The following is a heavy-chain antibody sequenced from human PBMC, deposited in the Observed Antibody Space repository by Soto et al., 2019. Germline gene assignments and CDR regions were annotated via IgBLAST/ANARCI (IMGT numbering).Heavy chain of an antibody. Sequence: EVHLVESGGGLVQPGGSLRLSCAASGFTFSSYWMSWVRQAPGQGLEWVANMKHDGTERYYVASVKGRFTISRDNAKNSLYLQMNSLRAEDTAVYYCARVMGAPGGTVGLDFWGQGSLVTVSS. CDR3: ARVMGAPGGTVGLDF. J-gene: IGHJ4*02. V-gene: IGHV3-7*05. CDR2: MKHDGTER. CDR1: GFTFSSYW. D-gene: IGHD6-13*01.